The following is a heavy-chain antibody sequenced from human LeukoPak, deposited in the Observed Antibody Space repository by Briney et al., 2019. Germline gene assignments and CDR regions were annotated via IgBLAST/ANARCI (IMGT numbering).Heavy chain of an antibody. CDR3: ARGRYCSGGSCYYPIDY. J-gene: IGHJ4*02. D-gene: IGHD2-15*01. Sequence: SETLSLTCAVYGGSFSGYYWGWIRQPPGKGLEWIGEINHSGSTNNNPSLKSRVTISVDTSKNQFSLKLSSVTAADTAVYYCARGRYCSGGSCYYPIDYWGQGTLVTISS. CDR2: INHSGST. CDR1: GGSFSGYY. V-gene: IGHV4-34*01.